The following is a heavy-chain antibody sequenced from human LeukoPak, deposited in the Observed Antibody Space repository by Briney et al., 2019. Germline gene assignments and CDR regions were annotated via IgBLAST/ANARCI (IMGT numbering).Heavy chain of an antibody. D-gene: IGHD5-24*01. CDR3: ARATVEMATIRAYYFDY. V-gene: IGHV3-53*01. J-gene: IGHJ4*02. CDR2: IYSGGST. CDR1: GFTVSSNY. Sequence: PGGSLRLSYAASGFTVSSNYMSWVRQAPGKGLEWVSVIYSGGSTYYADSVKGRFTISRDNSKNTLYLQMNSLRAEDTAVYYCARATVEMATIRAYYFDYWGQGTLVTVSS.